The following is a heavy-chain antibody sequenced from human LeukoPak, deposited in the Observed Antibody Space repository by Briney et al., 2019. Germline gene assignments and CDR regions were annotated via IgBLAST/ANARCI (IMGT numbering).Heavy chain of an antibody. CDR3: ARAKGSGSYYKV. V-gene: IGHV1-46*01. D-gene: IGHD3-10*01. CDR1: GYTFTSYY. CDR2: INPSGGST. J-gene: IGHJ4*02. Sequence: ASVKVSCKASGYTFTSYYMHWVRQAPGQGLEWMGIINPSGGSTSYAQKFQGRVTMTRDMSTSTVYMELSRLRSDDTAVYYCARAKGSGSYYKVWGQGTLVTVSS.